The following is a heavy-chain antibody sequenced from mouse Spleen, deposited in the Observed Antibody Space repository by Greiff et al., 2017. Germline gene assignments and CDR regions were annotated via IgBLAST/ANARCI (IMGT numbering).Heavy chain of an antibody. D-gene: IGHD1-1*01. CDR1: GYTFTSYG. V-gene: IGHV1-81*01. J-gene: IGHJ4*01. CDR2: IYPRSGNT. Sequence: QVQLKESGAELARPGASVKLSCKASGYTFTSYGISWVKQRTGQGLEWIGEIYPRSGNTYYNEKFKGKATLTADKSSSTAYMELRSLTSEDSAVYFCAREGGTTVVAYYYAMDYWGQGTSVTVSS. CDR3: AREGGTTVVAYYYAMDY.